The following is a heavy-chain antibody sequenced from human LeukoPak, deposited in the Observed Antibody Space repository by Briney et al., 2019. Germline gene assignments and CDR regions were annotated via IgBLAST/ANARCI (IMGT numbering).Heavy chain of an antibody. Sequence: ASVKVSCKASGYTFTGYYMHWVRQAPGQGLEWMGWINPNTGGTNYAQKFQGRVTMTRDTSISTAYMELSRLKSDDTAVYYCARLSLVATIPYYYYGLDVWGQGTTVTVSS. D-gene: IGHD5-12*01. CDR3: ARLSLVATIPYYYYGLDV. V-gene: IGHV1-2*02. CDR1: GYTFTGYY. CDR2: INPNTGGT. J-gene: IGHJ6*02.